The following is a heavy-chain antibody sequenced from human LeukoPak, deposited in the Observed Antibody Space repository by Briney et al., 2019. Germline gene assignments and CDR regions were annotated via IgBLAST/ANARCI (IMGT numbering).Heavy chain of an antibody. V-gene: IGHV3-53*01. CDR3: ATPLDYYDSSGYHQGGD. J-gene: IGHJ4*02. Sequence: GGSLRLSCAASGFIVSSNYMSWVRQAPGKGLEWVSVIYTGGSTYFADSVKGRFTISRDNSKNTVYLQMNSLRAEDTAVYYCATPLDYYDSSGYHQGGDWGQGALVTVSS. D-gene: IGHD3-22*01. CDR1: GFIVSSNY. CDR2: IYTGGST.